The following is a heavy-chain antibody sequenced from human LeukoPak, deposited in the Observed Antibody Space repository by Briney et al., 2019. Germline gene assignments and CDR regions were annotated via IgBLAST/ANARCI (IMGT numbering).Heavy chain of an antibody. CDR2: IYYSGST. J-gene: IGHJ4*02. CDR1: GGSISSGDYY. CDR3: AREAARYYYDSSGYLY. D-gene: IGHD3-22*01. Sequence: PSETLSLTCTVSGGSISSGDYYWSWIRQPPGKGLEWIGYIYYSGSTYYNPSLKSRVTISVDTSKNQFSLKLSSVTAADTAVYYCAREAARYYYDSSGYLYWGQGTLVTVSS. V-gene: IGHV4-30-4*01.